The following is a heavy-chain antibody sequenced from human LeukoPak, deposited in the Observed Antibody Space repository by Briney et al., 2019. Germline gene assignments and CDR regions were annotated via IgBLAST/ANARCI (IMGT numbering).Heavy chain of an antibody. CDR1: GGSISSYY. Sequence: SETLSLTCTVSGGSISSYYWSWIRQPPGKGLEWIGYIYYSGSTNYNPSLKSRVTISVDTSKNQFSLKLSSVTAADTAVYYCAREERLLWFGELYRVWFDPWGQGTLVTVSS. J-gene: IGHJ5*02. V-gene: IGHV4-59*01. CDR2: IYYSGST. D-gene: IGHD3-10*01. CDR3: AREERLLWFGELYRVWFDP.